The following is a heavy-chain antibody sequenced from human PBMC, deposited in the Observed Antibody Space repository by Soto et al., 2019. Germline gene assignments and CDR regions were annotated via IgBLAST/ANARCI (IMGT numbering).Heavy chain of an antibody. Sequence: SETLSLTCTVSGGSISSYYWSWIRQPPGKGLEWIGCIYYSGSTNYNPSLKSRVTISVDTSKNQFSLKLSSVTAADTAVYYCARDYDFWGQGTLVTVSS. J-gene: IGHJ4*02. V-gene: IGHV4-59*12. CDR2: IYYSGST. CDR3: ARDYDF. CDR1: GGSISSYY. D-gene: IGHD3-3*01.